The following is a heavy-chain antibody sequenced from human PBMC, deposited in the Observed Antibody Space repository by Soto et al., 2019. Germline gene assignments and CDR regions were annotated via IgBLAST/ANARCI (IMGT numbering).Heavy chain of an antibody. CDR1: GYTFSDYY. CDR2: TYPKNGGT. Sequence: QVQLVQSGAEVTEPGASVRVSCKTSGYTFSDYYIHWLRQGPGHGLEWMVWTYPKNGGTNYAQKFRGRVTMTVDTSITSVHMDLSNLRSDDTALYFCARVRCVEGSYYLDYWGQGTLVTVSS. J-gene: IGHJ4*02. D-gene: IGHD3-10*01. V-gene: IGHV1-2*02. CDR3: ARVRCVEGSYYLDY.